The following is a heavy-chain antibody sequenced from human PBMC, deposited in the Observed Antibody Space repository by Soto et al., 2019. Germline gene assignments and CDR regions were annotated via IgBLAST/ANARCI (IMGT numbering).Heavy chain of an antibody. CDR3: ARDGAWIFGFDI. V-gene: IGHV1-69*06. CDR2: IIPIFGTA. D-gene: IGHD2-2*03. CDR1: GGTFSSYA. J-gene: IGHJ3*02. Sequence: ASVKVSSKASGGTFSSYAISWVRQAPGQGLEWMGGIIPIFGTANYAQKFQGRVTITADKSTSTAYMELSSLRSEDTAVYYCARDGAWIFGFDIWGQGTMVTVSS.